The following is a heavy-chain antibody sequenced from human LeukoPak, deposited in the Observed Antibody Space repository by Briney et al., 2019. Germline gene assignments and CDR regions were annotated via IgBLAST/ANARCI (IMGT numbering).Heavy chain of an antibody. J-gene: IGHJ4*02. D-gene: IGHD3-16*02. Sequence: SETLSLTCTVSGGSISSYHRSWIRQPPGKGLEWIGYIYYGGRTNYNPSLKSRVTISVDTSNNQLSLKLNSVTAADTAVYFCARHSFRLVNADSDHWGRGTLVSVSS. CDR3: ARHSFRLVNADSDH. V-gene: IGHV4-59*08. CDR2: IYYGGRT. CDR1: GGSISSYH.